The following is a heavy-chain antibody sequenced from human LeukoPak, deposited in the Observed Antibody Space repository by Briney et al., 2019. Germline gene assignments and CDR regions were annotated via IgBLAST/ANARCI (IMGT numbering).Heavy chain of an antibody. CDR3: AKVLNIYHYYGMDV. D-gene: IGHD2/OR15-2a*01. J-gene: IGHJ6*02. V-gene: IGHV3-23*01. Sequence: GGSLRLSCAASGFTFTSYAMTWVRQAPGKGLEWVSGISGSGGSTDYAGSVRGRFTISRDNSKNTLFLQMNSLRAEDTAVYYCAKVLNIYHYYGMDVWGQGTTATVSS. CDR1: GFTFTSYA. CDR2: ISGSGGST.